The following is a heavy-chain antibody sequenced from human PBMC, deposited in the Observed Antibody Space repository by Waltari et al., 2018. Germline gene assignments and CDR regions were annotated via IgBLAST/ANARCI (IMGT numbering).Heavy chain of an antibody. V-gene: IGHV3-23*03. CDR2: VIYSGGTK. CDR1: GFTFNNYA. J-gene: IGHJ5*02. D-gene: IGHD3-16*01. CDR3: AKEDFGGVDH. Sequence: EVQLLESGGGLVQPGGSLRLSCAASGFTFNNYAMSWVRQAPGKGLGWVVVIYSGGTKYDADSVKGRFTISRDNSKNTLYLQMNSLRPEDTAVYHCAKEDFGGVDHWGQGTLVTVSS.